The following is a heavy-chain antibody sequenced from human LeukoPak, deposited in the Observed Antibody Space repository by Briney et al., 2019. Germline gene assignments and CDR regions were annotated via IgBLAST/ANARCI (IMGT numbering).Heavy chain of an antibody. D-gene: IGHD3-9*01. CDR1: GYTFTSYD. Sequence: ASVKVSCKASGYTFTSYDINWVRQATGQGLEWMGWMNPQSGNTGYAQKFQGRVTMTRNTSISTAYMELSSLRSEDTAVYYCARVPPNYDILTGYYSNWFDPWGQGTLVTVSS. CDR3: ARVPPNYDILTGYYSNWFDP. CDR2: MNPQSGNT. J-gene: IGHJ5*02. V-gene: IGHV1-8*01.